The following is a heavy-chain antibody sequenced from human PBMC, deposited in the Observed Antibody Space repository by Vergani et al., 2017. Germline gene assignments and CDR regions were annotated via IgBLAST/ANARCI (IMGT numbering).Heavy chain of an antibody. CDR2: IWYDGSNK. J-gene: IGHJ4*02. CDR3: ARSYSGYDLYYFDY. Sequence: QVQLVESGGGVVQPGRSLRLSCAASGFTFSSYGMHWVRQAPGQGLEWVAVIWYDGSNKYYADSVKGRFTISRDNSKNTLYLQMNSLRAEDTAVYYCARSYSGYDLYYFDYWGQGTLVTVSS. V-gene: IGHV3-33*01. D-gene: IGHD5-12*01. CDR1: GFTFSSYG.